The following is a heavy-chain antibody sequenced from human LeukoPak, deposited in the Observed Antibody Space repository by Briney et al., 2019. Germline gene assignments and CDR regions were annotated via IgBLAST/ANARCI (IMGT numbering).Heavy chain of an antibody. J-gene: IGHJ4*02. CDR2: IYPSGNT. V-gene: IGHV4-4*07. CDR1: GGSISSYY. D-gene: IGHD3-10*01. Sequence: SETLSLTCTVSGGSISSYYCSWIRQPAGKGLEWIGRIYPSGNTNYNPSLKSPVTMSVDTSKNQFSLKVSSVTAADTAIYYCLCGSGSFDFDYWGQGTLVTISS. CDR3: LCGSGSFDFDY.